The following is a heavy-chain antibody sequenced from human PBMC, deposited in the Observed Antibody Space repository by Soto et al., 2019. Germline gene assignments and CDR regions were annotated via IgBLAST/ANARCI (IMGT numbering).Heavy chain of an antibody. CDR3: ACRSSSLGEFSLLLSFDI. CDR2: ISGSGGST. V-gene: IGHV3-23*01. J-gene: IGHJ3*02. Sequence: EVQLLESGGGLVQPGGSLRLSCAASGFTFSSYAMSWVRQAPGKGLEWVSAISGSGGSTSYADSVKGRFTISRDNSKNTLYLKMNSLRAEDTAVYYCACRSSSLGEFSLLLSFDIWGQGTMGPLSS. CDR1: GFTFSSYA. D-gene: IGHD3-16*02.